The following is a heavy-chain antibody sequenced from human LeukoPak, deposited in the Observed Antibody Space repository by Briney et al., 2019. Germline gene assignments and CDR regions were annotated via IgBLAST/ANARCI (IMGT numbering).Heavy chain of an antibody. J-gene: IGHJ5*02. Sequence: SETLSLTFTVSGGSISSYYWSWIRQPPGKGLEWIGYIYYSGSTNYNPSLKSRVTISVDTSKNQFSLKLSSVTAADTAVYYCARAERHCSSTSCLNWFDPWGQGTLVTVSS. D-gene: IGHD2-2*01. CDR2: IYYSGST. CDR1: GGSISSYY. V-gene: IGHV4-59*01. CDR3: ARAERHCSSTSCLNWFDP.